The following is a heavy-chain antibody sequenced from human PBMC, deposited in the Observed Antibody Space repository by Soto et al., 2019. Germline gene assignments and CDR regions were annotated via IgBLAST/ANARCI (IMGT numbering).Heavy chain of an antibody. V-gene: IGHV5-51*01. CDR3: ARHSNYCSGGSCYSSHGMDV. CDR1: GYSFTSYW. CDR2: IYPGDSDT. Sequence: PGESLKISCKGSGYSFTSYWISWVRQMPGKGLEWMGIIYPGDSDTRYSPSFQGQVTISADKSISTAYLQWSSLKASDTAMYYCARHSNYCSGGSCYSSHGMDVWGQGTTVTVSS. D-gene: IGHD2-15*01. J-gene: IGHJ6*02.